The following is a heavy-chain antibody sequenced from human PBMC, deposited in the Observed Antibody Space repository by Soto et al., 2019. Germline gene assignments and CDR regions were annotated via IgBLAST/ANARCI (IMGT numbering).Heavy chain of an antibody. Sequence: PGKSLRLSCAASGFTFSSYGMHWVREAPGKGLEWVAVISYDGSNKYYADSVKGRFTISRDNSKNTLYLQMNSLIAEDTAVYYCAKDQAAAVYYYYGIDVWGQGTTVTVSS. CDR2: ISYDGSNK. V-gene: IGHV3-30*18. J-gene: IGHJ6*02. CDR3: AKDQAAAVYYYYGIDV. CDR1: GFTFSSYG. D-gene: IGHD6-13*01.